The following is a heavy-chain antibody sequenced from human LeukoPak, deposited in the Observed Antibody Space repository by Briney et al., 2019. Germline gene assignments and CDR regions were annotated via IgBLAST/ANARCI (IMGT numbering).Heavy chain of an antibody. CDR2: INPSGGST. CDR3: ARGRDYVWGSYRRTYYFDY. V-gene: IGHV1-46*01. D-gene: IGHD3-16*02. CDR1: GYTFTSYY. J-gene: IGHJ4*02. Sequence: ASVKVSCKASGYTFTSYYMHWVRQAPGQGLEWMGIINPSGGSTSYAQKFQGRVTMTRDTSTSTVYMELSSLRSVDTAVYYCARGRDYVWGSYRRTYYFDYWGQGTLVTVSS.